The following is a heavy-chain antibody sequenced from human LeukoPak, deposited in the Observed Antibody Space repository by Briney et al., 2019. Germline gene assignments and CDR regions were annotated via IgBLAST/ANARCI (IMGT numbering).Heavy chain of an antibody. V-gene: IGHV3-23*01. CDR1: GFTFSSYA. J-gene: IGHJ6*03. Sequence: PGGSLRLSCAASGFTFSSYAMSWVRQAPGKGQEWVSAISGSGGSTYYADSVKGRFTISRDNSKNTLYLQMNSLRAEDTAVYYCAKGVSSSSLISYYYYMDVWGKGTTVTVSS. CDR3: AKGVSSSSLISYYYYMDV. CDR2: ISGSGGST. D-gene: IGHD6-6*01.